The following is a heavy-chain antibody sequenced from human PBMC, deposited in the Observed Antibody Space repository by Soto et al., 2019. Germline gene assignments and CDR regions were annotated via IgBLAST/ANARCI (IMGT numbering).Heavy chain of an antibody. V-gene: IGHV3-30*19. CDR2: MSYDGSHE. CDR3: AKGSVLRVVEAPLAILGGVDV. D-gene: IGHD2-8*01. CDR1: GFTFSCYC. Sequence: PGESLSLTCVASGFTFSCYCMHWVRQAPGKGLEWVAVMSYDGSHEYYADSVKGRFTISRDNSKTILYLQMNSLRLEDTAVYYCAKGSVLRVVEAPLAILGGVDVWGQGAMVTVSS. J-gene: IGHJ6*02.